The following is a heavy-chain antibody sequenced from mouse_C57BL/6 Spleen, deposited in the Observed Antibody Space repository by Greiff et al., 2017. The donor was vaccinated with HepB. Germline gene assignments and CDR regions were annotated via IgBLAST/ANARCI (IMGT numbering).Heavy chain of an antibody. Sequence: EVMLVESGGGLVKPGGSLKLSCAASGFTFSSYAMSWVRQTPEKRLEWVATISDGGSYTYYPDNVKGRFTISRDNAKNNLYLQMSHLKSEDTAMYYCARPGRRGAWYFDVWGTGTTVTVSS. CDR1: GFTFSSYA. J-gene: IGHJ1*03. V-gene: IGHV5-4*03. CDR3: ARPGRRGAWYFDV. CDR2: ISDGGSYT.